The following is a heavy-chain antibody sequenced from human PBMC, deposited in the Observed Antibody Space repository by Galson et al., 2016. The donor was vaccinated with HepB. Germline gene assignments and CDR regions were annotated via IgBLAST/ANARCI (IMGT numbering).Heavy chain of an antibody. V-gene: IGHV3-49*03. Sequence: SLRLSCAASGLSSADYALGWLRQAPGKGPEWLGFMTGTAYGGTIDYAASVKGRFTISRDDSESIAYLQMNSLKAEDTGVYYCVGDHGGFDALDYWGQGTLVTVSS. CDR1: GLSSADYA. CDR2: MTGTAYGGTI. J-gene: IGHJ4*02. D-gene: IGHD4-23*01. CDR3: VGDHGGFDALDY.